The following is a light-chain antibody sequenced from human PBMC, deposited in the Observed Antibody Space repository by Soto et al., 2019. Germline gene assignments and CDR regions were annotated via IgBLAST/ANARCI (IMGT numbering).Light chain of an antibody. J-gene: IGKJ4*01. CDR1: QFISSW. Sequence: DIQMTQSPSTLSASVGDRVTITCRASQFISSWLAWYQQKPGKAPKLLIYRASTLESGVSLRFSGSGSGTQFTLSIGSLQPEDFATYHCQQFSAYPLTFGGGTKV. CDR3: QQFSAYPLT. CDR2: RAS. V-gene: IGKV1-5*03.